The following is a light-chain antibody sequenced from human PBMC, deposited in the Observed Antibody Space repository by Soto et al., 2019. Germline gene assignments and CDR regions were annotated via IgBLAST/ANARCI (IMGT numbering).Light chain of an antibody. CDR2: GAS. Sequence: DIQMTQSPSTLSASVGDRVTITCRASQSISTWLAWYQQKPGKAPKLLISGASSLESGVPSRFSGSGSGTEFTLTISSLQSDDFATYYCQQYDNLPQYTFGQGTKLEIK. CDR1: QSISTW. J-gene: IGKJ2*01. CDR3: QQYDNLPQYT. V-gene: IGKV1-5*01.